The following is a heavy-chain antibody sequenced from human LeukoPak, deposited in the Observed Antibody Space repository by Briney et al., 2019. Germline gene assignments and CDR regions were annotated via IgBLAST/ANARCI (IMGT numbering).Heavy chain of an antibody. J-gene: IGHJ6*04. CDR2: ISYDGSNK. Sequence: GGSLRLSCAASGFTFSSYGMHWVRQAPGKGLEWVAVISYDGSNKYYADSVKGRFTISRDNSKYTLYLQMNSLRAEDTAVYYCAKARIAVADYYYYGMDVWGKGTTVTVSS. V-gene: IGHV3-30*18. D-gene: IGHD6-19*01. CDR1: GFTFSSYG. CDR3: AKARIAVADYYYYGMDV.